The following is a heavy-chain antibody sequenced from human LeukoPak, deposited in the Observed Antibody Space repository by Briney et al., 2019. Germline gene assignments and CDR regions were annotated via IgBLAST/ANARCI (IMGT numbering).Heavy chain of an antibody. CDR3: ARQRDDSSGLHPLG. D-gene: IGHD3-22*01. Sequence: PSETLSLTCTVSGYSIGSGYYWGWIRQPPGKGLEWIGTIYYSGSTYYNPSLKSRVTISVDTSKNQFSLKLSSVTAADTAVYYCARQRDDSSGLHPLGWGQGTLVTVSS. V-gene: IGHV4-38-2*02. CDR2: IYYSGST. CDR1: GYSIGSGYY. J-gene: IGHJ4*02.